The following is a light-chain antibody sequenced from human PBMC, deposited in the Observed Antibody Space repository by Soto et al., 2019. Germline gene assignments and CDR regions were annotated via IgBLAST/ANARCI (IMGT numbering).Light chain of an antibody. CDR3: QQRSNWPR. V-gene: IGKV3-11*01. CDR1: QSVSSY. CDR2: DAS. Sequence: EIVLTQSPATLSLFPGERATLSCRASQSVSSYLAWYQQKPGQAPRLLIYDASNRATGIPARFSGSGSGTDFTLTISSLEPEDFAVYYCQQRSNWPRFGGRTKVEIK. J-gene: IGKJ4*01.